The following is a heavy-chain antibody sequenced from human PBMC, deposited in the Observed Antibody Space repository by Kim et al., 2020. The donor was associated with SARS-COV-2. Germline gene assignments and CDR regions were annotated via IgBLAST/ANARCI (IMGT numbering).Heavy chain of an antibody. V-gene: IGHV3-21*01. CDR3: VRGALIDYDILTGYYVSPYFDY. CDR2: ISSSSSYI. CDR1: GFTFSSYS. J-gene: IGHJ4*02. D-gene: IGHD3-9*01. Sequence: GGSLRLSCAASGFTFSSYSMNWVRQAPGKGLEWVSSISSSSSYIYYADSVKGRFTISRDNAKNSLYLQMNSLRAEDTAVYYCVRGALIDYDILTGYYVSPYFDYWGQGNLVTVSS.